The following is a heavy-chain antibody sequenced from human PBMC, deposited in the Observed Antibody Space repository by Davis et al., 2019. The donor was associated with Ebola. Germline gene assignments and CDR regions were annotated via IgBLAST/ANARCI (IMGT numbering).Heavy chain of an antibody. D-gene: IGHD2-2*01. J-gene: IGHJ6*04. CDR3: ARLVVVPAAMRGYYYYYGMDV. CDR1: GFTLSSYW. V-gene: IGHV3-7*01. Sequence: GESLKTSCAASGFTLSSYWMSWVRQAPGKGLEWVANIKQDGSEKYYVDSVKGRFTISRDNAKNSLYLQMNSLRAEDTAVYYCARLVVVPAAMRGYYYYYGMDVWGKGTTVTVSS. CDR2: IKQDGSEK.